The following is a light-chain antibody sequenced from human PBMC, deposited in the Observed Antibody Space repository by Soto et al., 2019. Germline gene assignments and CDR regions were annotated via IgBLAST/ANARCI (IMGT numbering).Light chain of an antibody. J-gene: IGLJ2*01. CDR3: LLYYARTQLV. CDR2: SAT. V-gene: IGLV7-43*01. CDR1: TGAVTSDYY. Sequence: TVVTQEPSLTVSPGGTVTLTCASSTGAVTSDYYPNWFQQKPGQAPRALIYSATKRHSWTPARFSGSLLGGKAALTLSGVQPEDEAEYYCLLYYARTQLVFGGGTKLTVL.